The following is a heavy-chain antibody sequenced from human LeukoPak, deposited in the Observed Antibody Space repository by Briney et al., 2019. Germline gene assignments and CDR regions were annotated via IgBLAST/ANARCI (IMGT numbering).Heavy chain of an antibody. V-gene: IGHV4-4*07. CDR1: GGSISSYY. Sequence: KPSETLSLTCTVSGGSISSYYWSWIRQPAGKGLEWIGRIYTSGSTNYNPSLKSRVTMSVDMSKNQFSLKLSSVTAADTVVYYCARDLPHVPYYDFWSGYPNWFDPWGQGTLVTVSS. CDR3: ARDLPHVPYYDFWSGYPNWFDP. CDR2: IYTSGST. J-gene: IGHJ5*02. D-gene: IGHD3-3*01.